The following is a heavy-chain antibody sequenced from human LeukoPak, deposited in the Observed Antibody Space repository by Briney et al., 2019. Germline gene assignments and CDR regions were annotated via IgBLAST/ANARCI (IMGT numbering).Heavy chain of an antibody. CDR2: IKKDGSEK. CDR3: ARVDVLIGLDFDY. V-gene: IGHV3-7*01. D-gene: IGHD2/OR15-2a*01. J-gene: IGHJ4*02. Sequence: GGSLRLSCAASGFTFSSYWMSWVRQAPGKGLEWVANIKKDGSEKYYVDSVKGRFTISRDNAKNSLYLQMNSLRAEDTAVYYCARVDVLIGLDFDYWGQGTLDTVSS. CDR1: GFTFSSYW.